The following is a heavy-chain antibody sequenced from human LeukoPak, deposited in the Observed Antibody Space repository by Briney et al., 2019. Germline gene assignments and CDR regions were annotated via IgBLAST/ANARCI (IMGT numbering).Heavy chain of an antibody. CDR2: INSDGSST. J-gene: IGHJ4*02. CDR1: GFTFSSCW. V-gene: IGHV3-74*01. CDR3: ARDDSSGYYYSFDY. Sequence: GGSLRLSCAASGFTFSSCWMHWVRQAPGKGLVWVSRINSDGSSTSYADSVKGRFTISRDNAKNTLYLQMNSLRAEDTAVYYCARDDSSGYYYSFDYWGQGTLVTVSS. D-gene: IGHD3-22*01.